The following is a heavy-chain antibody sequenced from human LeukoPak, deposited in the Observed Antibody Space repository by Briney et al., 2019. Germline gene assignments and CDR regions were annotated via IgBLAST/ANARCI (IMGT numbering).Heavy chain of an antibody. D-gene: IGHD3-16*02. J-gene: IGHJ4*02. V-gene: IGHV4-39*07. CDR3: ARVAYDYVWGSYRSPFYYFDY. CDR1: GGSISSSSYY. CDR2: IYYSGST. Sequence: PSETLSLTCTVSGGSISSSSYYWGWIRQPPGKGLEWIGSIYYSGSTYYNPSLKSRVTISVDTSKNQFYLKLSSVTAADTAVYHCARVAYDYVWGSYRSPFYYFDYWGQGTLVTVSS.